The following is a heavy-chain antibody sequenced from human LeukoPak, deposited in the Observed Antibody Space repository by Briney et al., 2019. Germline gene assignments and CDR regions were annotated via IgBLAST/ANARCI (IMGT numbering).Heavy chain of an antibody. CDR1: GGSISSGDYY. Sequence: SETLSLTCTVSGGSISSGDYYWSWIRQPPGKGLEWIAYMYYSGSTYYNPSLKSRVTMSADTSKNQLSLKLSSVTAADTAVYYCARPYYYDSRIDPWGQGILVIVSS. V-gene: IGHV4-30-4*01. CDR2: MYYSGST. CDR3: ARPYYYDSRIDP. J-gene: IGHJ5*02. D-gene: IGHD3-22*01.